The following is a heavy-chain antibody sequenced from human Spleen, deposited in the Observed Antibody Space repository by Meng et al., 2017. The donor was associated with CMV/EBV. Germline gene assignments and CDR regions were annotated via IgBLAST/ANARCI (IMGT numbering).Heavy chain of an antibody. CDR1: GFTFSSYG. V-gene: IGHV3-30*02. CDR2: IRYDGSNK. CDR3: AKGASTSCYSHSDS. J-gene: IGHJ4*02. D-gene: IGHD2-2*01. Sequence: GGSLRLSCAASGFTFSSYGMHWVRQAPGKGLEWVAFIRYDGSNKYYADSVKGRFTISRDNSKNTLYLQVNSLRAEDTAVYYCAKGASTSCYSHSDSWGQGTLVTVSS.